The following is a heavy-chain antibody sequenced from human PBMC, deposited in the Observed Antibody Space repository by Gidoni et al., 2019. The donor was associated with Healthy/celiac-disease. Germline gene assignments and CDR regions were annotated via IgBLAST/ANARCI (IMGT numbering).Heavy chain of an antibody. Sequence: QVQLVQSGAEVKKAGSSVKVSCTASGCCLSRYAISRRRQGPGQGLDWMGGIIAISDTANYARKVEGRVTGTADESTSTAYMEVSRLRTEDTAMYYWARVGEGDSSGEYTDYWGRGTLVTVSS. D-gene: IGHD3-22*01. CDR1: GCCLSRYA. V-gene: IGHV1-69*01. CDR2: IIAISDTA. CDR3: ARVGEGDSSGEYTDY. J-gene: IGHJ4*02.